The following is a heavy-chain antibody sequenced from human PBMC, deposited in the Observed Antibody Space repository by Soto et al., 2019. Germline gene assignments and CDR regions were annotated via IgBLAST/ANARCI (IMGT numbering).Heavy chain of an antibody. CDR3: ARESPYQGRYYFDY. D-gene: IGHD2-2*01. CDR2: ISYDGSNK. J-gene: IGHJ4*02. CDR1: GFTFSSYA. Sequence: QVQLVESGGGVVQPGRSLRLSCAASGFTFSSYAMHWVRQAPGKGLEWVAVISYDGSNKYYADSVKGRFTISRDNSKNTLYLQMNSLRAEDTAVYYCARESPYQGRYYFDYWGQGTLVTVSS. V-gene: IGHV3-30-3*01.